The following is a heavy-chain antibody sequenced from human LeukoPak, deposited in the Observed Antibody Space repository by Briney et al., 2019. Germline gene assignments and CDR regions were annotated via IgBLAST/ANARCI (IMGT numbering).Heavy chain of an antibody. CDR2: ISTSSRNI. J-gene: IGHJ6*03. CDR3: ARVTVTTFSPTDYMDV. CDR1: GFDLNNYA. D-gene: IGHD4-17*01. V-gene: IGHV3-21*01. Sequence: PGGSLRLSCAASGFDLNNYAMHWVRQAPGKGLEWVSCISTSSRNIFQADSVKGRFTISRDNAKNSLYLQMNSLRAEDTAVYYCARVTVTTFSPTDYMDVWGKGTTVTISS.